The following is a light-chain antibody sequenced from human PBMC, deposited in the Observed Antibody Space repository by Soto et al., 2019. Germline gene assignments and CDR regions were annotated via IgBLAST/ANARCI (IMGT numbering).Light chain of an antibody. J-gene: IGKJ1*01. CDR2: AAS. V-gene: IGKV1-39*01. CDR1: QSISKY. CDR3: QQTYSSLWT. Sequence: IPITKSPSSLSASVGNRITITCRASQSISKYLKWYQQKPGKAPNLLIYAASSLQSGVPSRFCGSGAGTDFTLTIISLQPEDFATYYCQQTYSSLWTFGQGTKVDIK.